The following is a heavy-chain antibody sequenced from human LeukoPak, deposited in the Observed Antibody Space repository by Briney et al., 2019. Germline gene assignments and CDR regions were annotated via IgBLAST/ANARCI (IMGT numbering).Heavy chain of an antibody. CDR1: GFTFSSYA. D-gene: IGHD2-8*01. CDR2: ISRNGSST. Sequence: GGSLRLACAAPGFTFSSYAMPWVRQAPGKGLEYVSAISRNGSSTYYANSMKGRFTISRDNSKNTLYLQMGSLRAEDMAVYYCARSPYCTNGVCYNRGYYYFDYWGQGTLVTVSS. J-gene: IGHJ4*02. CDR3: ARSPYCTNGVCYNRGYYYFDY. V-gene: IGHV3-64*01.